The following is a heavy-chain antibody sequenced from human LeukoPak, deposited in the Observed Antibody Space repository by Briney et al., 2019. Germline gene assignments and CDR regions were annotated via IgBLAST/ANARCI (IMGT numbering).Heavy chain of an antibody. V-gene: IGHV4-61*02. CDR2: IYTSGST. CDR3: ARGGSSWPIEGWFDP. Sequence: PSQTLSLTCTVSGGSISSGSYYWSWIRQPAGKGLEWIGRIYTSGSTNYNPSLKSRVTISVDTSKNQFSLKLSSVTAADTAVYYCARGGSSWPIEGWFDPWGQGTLVTVSS. J-gene: IGHJ5*02. CDR1: GGSISSGSYY. D-gene: IGHD6-13*01.